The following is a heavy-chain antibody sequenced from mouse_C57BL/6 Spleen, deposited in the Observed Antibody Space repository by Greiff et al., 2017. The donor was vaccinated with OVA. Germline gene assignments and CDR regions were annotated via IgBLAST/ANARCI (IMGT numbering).Heavy chain of an antibody. D-gene: IGHD2-4*01. J-gene: IGHJ4*01. V-gene: IGHV5-4*03. Sequence: EVKLQESGGGLVKPGGSLKLSCAASGFTFSSYAMSWVRQTPEKRLEWVATISDGGSYTYYPDNVKGRFTISRDNAKNNLYLQMSHLKSEDTAMYYCARYDYDVDYAMDYWGQGTSVTVSS. CDR3: ARYDYDVDYAMDY. CDR1: GFTFSSYA. CDR2: ISDGGSYT.